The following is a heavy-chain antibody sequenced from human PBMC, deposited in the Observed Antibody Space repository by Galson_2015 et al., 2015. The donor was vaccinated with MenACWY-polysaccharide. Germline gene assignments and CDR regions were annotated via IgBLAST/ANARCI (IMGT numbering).Heavy chain of an antibody. CDR2: IYSGGST. CDR1: GFTVSSNY. Sequence: SLRLCCAASGFTVSSNYMSWVRQDPGKGLEWVAVIYSGGSTYYADSVKGRFTISTDNYKNTLYLQMNSLRAEDTAVYYCARGDEYSGYGALYGMDVWGQGTTVTVSS. V-gene: IGHV3-66*01. J-gene: IGHJ6*02. D-gene: IGHD5-12*01. CDR3: ARGDEYSGYGALYGMDV.